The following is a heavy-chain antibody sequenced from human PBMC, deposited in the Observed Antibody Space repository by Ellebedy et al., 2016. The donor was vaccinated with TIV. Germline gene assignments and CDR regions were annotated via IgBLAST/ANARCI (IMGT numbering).Heavy chain of an antibody. Sequence: ASVKVSXKASGYTFTSYYMHWVRQAPGQGLEWMGIINPSGGSTSYAQKFQGRVTMTRDTSTSTVYMELSSLRSEDTAVYYCARDPGSIRYMDVWGKGTTVTVSS. CDR2: INPSGGST. J-gene: IGHJ6*03. V-gene: IGHV1-46*01. CDR3: ARDPGSIRYMDV. CDR1: GYTFTSYY.